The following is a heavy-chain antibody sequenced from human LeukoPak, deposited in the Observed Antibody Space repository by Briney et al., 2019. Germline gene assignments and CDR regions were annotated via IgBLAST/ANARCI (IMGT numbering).Heavy chain of an antibody. CDR1: GFTVSSNY. CDR2: IYSGGST. D-gene: IGHD3-10*01. J-gene: IGHJ4*02. CDR3: ARGGAMIRVVFDY. V-gene: IGHV3-66*01. Sequence: GGSLRLSCIASGFTVSSNYMTWVRQAPGKGLEWVSIIYSGGSTYYADSVKGRFTISRDNSKNTPYLQMNSPRAEDTAVYYCARGGAMIRVVFDYWGQGTLVTVSS.